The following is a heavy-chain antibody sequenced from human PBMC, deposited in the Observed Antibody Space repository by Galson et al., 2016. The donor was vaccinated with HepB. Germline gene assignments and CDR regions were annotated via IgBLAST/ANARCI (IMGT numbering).Heavy chain of an antibody. CDR3: AHRYRRLGATLFDS. V-gene: IGHV2-5*02. CDR1: GFSLKNNGGG. Sequence: PALVKPTQTLTLTCTFSGFSLKNNGGGVGWIRQPPGKALEWVAVIYWDDNRRYSPSLKTRLTITKDTSKNEVVLTMTNMAPVDTATYYCAHRYRRLGATLFDSWGQGTLVTVSS. D-gene: IGHD1-26*01. CDR2: IYWDDNR. J-gene: IGHJ4*02.